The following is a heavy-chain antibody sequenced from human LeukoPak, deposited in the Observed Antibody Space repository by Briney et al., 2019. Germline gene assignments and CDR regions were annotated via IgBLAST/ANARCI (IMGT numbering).Heavy chain of an antibody. D-gene: IGHD3-9*01. CDR1: GFTFSSYG. CDR3: ARMSTGYYDDY. V-gene: IGHV3-48*01. Sequence: PGGSLRLSCVASGFTFSSYGMNWVRQAPGKGLEWVSYVSSGSSTISYADSVKGRFTISRDDAKSSFYLQMSSLRVEDTALYYCARMSTGYYDDYWGQGTRVTVSS. CDR2: VSSGSSTI. J-gene: IGHJ4*02.